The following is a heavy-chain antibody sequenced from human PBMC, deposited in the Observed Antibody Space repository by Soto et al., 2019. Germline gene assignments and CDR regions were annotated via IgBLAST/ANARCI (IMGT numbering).Heavy chain of an antibody. CDR2: INAGNGNT. D-gene: IGHD2-15*01. V-gene: IGHV1-3*01. J-gene: IGHJ4*02. CDR1: GYTFTSYA. CDR3: AREISRY. Sequence: QVQLVQSGAEVKKPGASVKVSCKASGYTFTSYAMHWVRQAPGQRLEWMGWINAGNGNTKNSQKFQGRVTITRDTSASKAYMELSSLRSDDTAVYYCAREISRYWGQGPLVTVSS.